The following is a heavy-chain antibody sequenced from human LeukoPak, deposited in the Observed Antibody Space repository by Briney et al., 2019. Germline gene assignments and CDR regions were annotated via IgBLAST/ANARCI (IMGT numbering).Heavy chain of an antibody. V-gene: IGHV3-30-3*01. CDR2: ISYDGSNK. Sequence: GGSLRLSCAASGFTFSSYAMHWVRQAPGKGLEWAAVISYDGSNKYYADSVKGRFTISRDNSKNTLYLRMNSLRAEDTAVYYCASNYYGSGTDPQDYWGQGTLVTVSS. J-gene: IGHJ4*02. D-gene: IGHD3-10*01. CDR3: ASNYYGSGTDPQDY. CDR1: GFTFSSYA.